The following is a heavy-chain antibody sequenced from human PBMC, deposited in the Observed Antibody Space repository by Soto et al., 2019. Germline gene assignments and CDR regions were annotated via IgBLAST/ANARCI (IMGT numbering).Heavy chain of an antibody. CDR1: GFTFSGSA. J-gene: IGHJ5*02. CDR3: TRYLGYCSSTSCRVSWFDP. D-gene: IGHD2-2*01. V-gene: IGHV3-73*01. Sequence: GGSLRLSCAASGFTFSGSAMHWVRQASGKGLEWVGRIRSKANSYATAYAASVEGRFTISRDDSKNTAYLQMNSLKTEDTAVYYCTRYLGYCSSTSCRVSWFDPWGQGTLVTVSS. CDR2: IRSKANSYAT.